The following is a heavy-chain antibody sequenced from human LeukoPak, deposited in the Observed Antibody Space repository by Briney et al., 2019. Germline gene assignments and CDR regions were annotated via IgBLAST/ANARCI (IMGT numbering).Heavy chain of an antibody. D-gene: IGHD6-13*01. J-gene: IGHJ4*02. CDR1: GFTFSSYS. Sequence: QPGGSLRLSCAASGFTFSSYSMNWVRQAPGKGLEWVSYISSSSSTIYYADSVKGRFTISRDNAKNSLYLQMNSLRVEDTAVYYCARGAEGIAATDSNFDYWGQGTVVTVSS. CDR2: ISSSSSTI. V-gene: IGHV3-48*01. CDR3: ARGAEGIAATDSNFDY.